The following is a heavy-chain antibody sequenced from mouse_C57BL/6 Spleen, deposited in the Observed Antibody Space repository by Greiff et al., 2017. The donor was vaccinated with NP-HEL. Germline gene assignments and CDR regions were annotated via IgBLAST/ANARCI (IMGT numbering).Heavy chain of an antibody. CDR2: IYPGDGDT. CDR3: ARSSAYGSSYDWYFDV. Sequence: QVQLQQSGPELVKPGASVKISCKASGYAFSSSWMNWVKQRPGKGLEWIGRIYPGDGDTNYNGKFKGKATLTADKSSSTAYMQLSSLTSEDSAVYFCARSSAYGSSYDWYFDVWGTGTTVTVSS. CDR1: GYAFSSSW. V-gene: IGHV1-82*01. D-gene: IGHD1-1*01. J-gene: IGHJ1*03.